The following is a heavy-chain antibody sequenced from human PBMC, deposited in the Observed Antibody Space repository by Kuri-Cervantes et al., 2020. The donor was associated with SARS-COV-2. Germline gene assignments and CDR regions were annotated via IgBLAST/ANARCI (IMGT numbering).Heavy chain of an antibody. J-gene: IGHJ4*02. Sequence: ESLKISCAASGFTFSSYSMNWVRQAPGKGLEWIGYIYYSGSTNYNPSLKSRVTISVDTSKNQFSLKLSSVTAADTAVYYCARLGVGYYGSGSYYNQWGQGTLVTVSS. D-gene: IGHD3-10*01. CDR3: ARLGVGYYGSGSYYNQ. CDR1: GFTFSSYS. CDR2: IYYSGST. V-gene: IGHV4-59*12.